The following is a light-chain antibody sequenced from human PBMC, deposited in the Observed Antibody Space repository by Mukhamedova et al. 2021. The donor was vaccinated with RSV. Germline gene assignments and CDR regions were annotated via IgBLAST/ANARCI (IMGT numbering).Light chain of an antibody. CDR2: AAS. CDR3: QKYNSSPRT. Sequence: WYQRRVHGGVPNLLIYAASTVQSGVPSRFSGSGSGTDFTLTISSLQPEDVAIYYCQKYNSSPRTFGPGTKADIK. V-gene: IGKV1-27*01. J-gene: IGKJ3*01.